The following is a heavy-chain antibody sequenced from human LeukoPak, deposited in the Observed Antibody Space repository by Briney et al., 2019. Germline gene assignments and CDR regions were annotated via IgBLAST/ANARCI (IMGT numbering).Heavy chain of an antibody. CDR1: GYSISSGYY. CDR2: IYHSGST. D-gene: IGHD2-8*02. V-gene: IGHV4-38-2*02. Sequence: SETLSLTCTVSGYSISSGYYWGWIRQPPGKGLEWIGSIYHSGSTYYNPSLKSRVTISVDTSKNQFSLKLSSVTAADTAVYYCARVGGGVSVYYYYYMHVWGKGTTVTVSS. CDR3: ARVGGGVSVYYYYYMHV. J-gene: IGHJ6*03.